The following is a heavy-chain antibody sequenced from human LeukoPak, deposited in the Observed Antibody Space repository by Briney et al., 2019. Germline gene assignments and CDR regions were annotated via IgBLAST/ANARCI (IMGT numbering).Heavy chain of an antibody. V-gene: IGHV4-4*09. CDR3: ARHNVHMVTGSSGYCYFDL. CDR1: GGSISSYY. D-gene: IGHD5-18*01. CDR2: IYSSGTT. Sequence: SETLSLTCAGSGGSISSYYWSWSRQPPGKGLEWIGYIYSSGTTNYNPSLNSRVTMSVDTSKNQFSLKLSSVTAADTAVYYCARHNVHMVTGSSGYCYFDLWGRGTLVTVSS. J-gene: IGHJ2*01.